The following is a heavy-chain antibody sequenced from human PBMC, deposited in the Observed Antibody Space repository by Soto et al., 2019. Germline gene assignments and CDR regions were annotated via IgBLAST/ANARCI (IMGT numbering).Heavy chain of an antibody. D-gene: IGHD3-10*01. CDR1: GYTFTSYD. Sequence: ASVKVSCKASGYTFTSYDINWVRQAPGQGLEWMGWMNPNSGNTGYAQKFQGRVTMTRNTSISTAYMELSSLRPEDTAVYYCARDSRMVRGVIINKNYYYYMDVWGKGTTVTVSS. V-gene: IGHV1-8*01. J-gene: IGHJ6*03. CDR3: ARDSRMVRGVIINKNYYYYMDV. CDR2: MNPNSGNT.